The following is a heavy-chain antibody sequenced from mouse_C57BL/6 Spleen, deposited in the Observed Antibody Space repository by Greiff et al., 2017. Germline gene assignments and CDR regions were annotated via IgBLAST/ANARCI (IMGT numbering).Heavy chain of an antibody. Sequence: EVHLVESEGGLVQPGSSMKLSCTASGFTFSDYYMAWVRQVPEKGLEWVANINYDGSSTYYLDSLKSRFIISRDNAKNILYLQMSSLKSEDTATYYCARAPYYYGSSPWYFDVWGTGTTVTVSS. J-gene: IGHJ1*03. CDR1: GFTFSDYY. CDR2: INYDGSST. CDR3: ARAPYYYGSSPWYFDV. V-gene: IGHV5-16*01. D-gene: IGHD1-1*01.